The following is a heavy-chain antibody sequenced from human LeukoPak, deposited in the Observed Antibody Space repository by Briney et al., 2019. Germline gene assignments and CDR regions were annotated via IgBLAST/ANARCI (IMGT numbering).Heavy chain of an antibody. CDR2: INHSGST. D-gene: IGHD3-16*02. CDR1: GGSFSGYY. V-gene: IGHV4-34*01. J-gene: IGHJ6*02. Sequence: SETLSLTCAVYGGSFSGYYWSWIRQPPGKGLEWIGEINHSGSTSYNPSLKSRVTISVDTSKNQFSLKLSSVTAADTAVYYCAAKVAWGSYRRGYGMDVWGQGTTVTVSS. CDR3: AAKVAWGSYRRGYGMDV.